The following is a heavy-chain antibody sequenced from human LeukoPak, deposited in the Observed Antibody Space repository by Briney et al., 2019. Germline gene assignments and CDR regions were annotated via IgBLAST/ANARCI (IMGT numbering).Heavy chain of an antibody. Sequence: GGSLRLSCTASGFTFSDYYMSWIRQAPGKGLEWVSYISSSGSIIYYADSVKGRFTISRDNAKNSLHLQMNSLRAEDTAVYYCARAPTVLVGYCSSSSCQADYWGQGTLVTVS. CDR3: ARAPTVLVGYCSSSSCQADY. CDR1: GFTFSDYY. D-gene: IGHD2-2*01. V-gene: IGHV3-11*04. J-gene: IGHJ4*02. CDR2: ISSSGSII.